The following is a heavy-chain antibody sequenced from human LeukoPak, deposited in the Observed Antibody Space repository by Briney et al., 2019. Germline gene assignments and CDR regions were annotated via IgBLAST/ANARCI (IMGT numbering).Heavy chain of an antibody. CDR1: GFTFSSYA. CDR2: ISGSGGST. V-gene: IGHV3-23*01. Sequence: PGGSLRLSCAASGFTFSSYAMSWVRQAPGKGLEWVSAISGSGGSTYYADSVKGRFTISRDNSKNTLYLQMNSLRAEDTAVYYRAKGGKWELDAFDIWGQGTMVTVSS. J-gene: IGHJ3*02. D-gene: IGHD1-26*01. CDR3: AKGGKWELDAFDI.